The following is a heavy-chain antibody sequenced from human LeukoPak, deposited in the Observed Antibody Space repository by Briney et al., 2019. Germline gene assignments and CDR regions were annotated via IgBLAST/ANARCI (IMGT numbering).Heavy chain of an antibody. CDR3: ASSPPRGITIFGVVTYFDY. CDR2: INHSGST. J-gene: IGHJ4*02. CDR1: GGSFSGYY. Sequence: PSETLSLTCAVYGGSFSGYYWSWIRQPPGKGLEWIGQINHSGSTNYNPSPKSRVTISVDTSKNQFSLKLSSVTAADTAVYYCASSPPRGITIFGVVTYFDYWGQGTLVTVSS. V-gene: IGHV4-34*01. D-gene: IGHD3-3*01.